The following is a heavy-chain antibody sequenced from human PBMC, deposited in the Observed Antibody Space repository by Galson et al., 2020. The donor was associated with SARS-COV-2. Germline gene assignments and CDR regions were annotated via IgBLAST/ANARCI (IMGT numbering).Heavy chain of an antibody. CDR2: ISNRGSTI. D-gene: IGHD2-15*01. V-gene: IGHV3-48*03. CDR3: ARWGCSGGTCFAGAYFGH. Sequence: GESLKISCAVSGFTVSSFEMSWVRQAPGKGLEWLSYISNRGSTIHYGDSVKGRFTISRDSAKNSLILQMDSLRAEDTAVYYCARWGCSGGTCFAGAYFGHWGQGTPVTVS. J-gene: IGHJ4*02. CDR1: GFTVSSFE.